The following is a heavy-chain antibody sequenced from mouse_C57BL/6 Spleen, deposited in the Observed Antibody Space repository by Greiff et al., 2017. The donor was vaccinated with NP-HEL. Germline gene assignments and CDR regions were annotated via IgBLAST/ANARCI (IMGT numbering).Heavy chain of an antibody. Sequence: EVQLVESGGGLVKPGGSLKLSCAASGFTFSDYGMHWVRQAPETGLEWVAYISSGSSTIYYADTVKGRFTISRDNAKNTLFLQMTSLRSEDTAMYYCARPGYYGSSYEYFDVWGTGTTVTVSS. CDR3: ARPGYYGSSYEYFDV. CDR1: GFTFSDYG. CDR2: ISSGSSTI. V-gene: IGHV5-17*01. D-gene: IGHD1-1*01. J-gene: IGHJ1*03.